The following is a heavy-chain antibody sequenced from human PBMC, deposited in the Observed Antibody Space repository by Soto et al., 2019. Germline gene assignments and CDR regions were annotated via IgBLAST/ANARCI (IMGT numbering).Heavy chain of an antibody. D-gene: IGHD6-13*01. Sequence: QVQLQESGPGLVKPSETLSLTCTVSGGSISSYYWSWIRQPPGKGLEWIGYIYYSGSTNYNPSLTSRVTISVDTSKNQFSLKLSSVTAADTAVYYCARHSSSWRNDAFDIWGQGTMVTVSS. CDR3: ARHSSSWRNDAFDI. CDR1: GGSISSYY. J-gene: IGHJ3*02. V-gene: IGHV4-59*08. CDR2: IYYSGST.